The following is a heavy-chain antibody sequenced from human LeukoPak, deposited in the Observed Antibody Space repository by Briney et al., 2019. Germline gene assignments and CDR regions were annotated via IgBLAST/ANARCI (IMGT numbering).Heavy chain of an antibody. J-gene: IGHJ3*02. CDR1: GFTFTTYT. D-gene: IGHD3-22*01. V-gene: IGHV3-21*01. Sequence: GGSLRLSCSASGFTFTTYTMAWVRQAPGKGLEWVSNISPGGDERTFYSDSVNGRFTVSRDNAKNSLYLQMNSLRAEDTAVYYCARLYYDSKGDAFDIWGQGTMVTVSS. CDR2: ISPGGDERT. CDR3: ARLYYDSKGDAFDI.